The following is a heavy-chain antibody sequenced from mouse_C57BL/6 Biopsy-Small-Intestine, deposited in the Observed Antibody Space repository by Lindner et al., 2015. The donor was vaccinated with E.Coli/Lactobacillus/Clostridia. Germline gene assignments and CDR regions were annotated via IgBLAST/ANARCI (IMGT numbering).Heavy chain of an antibody. CDR1: GYTFTDYW. CDR3: ARSMVFYYFAY. D-gene: IGHD2-3*01. V-gene: IGHV1-9*01. J-gene: IGHJ2*01. CDR2: ILPGSGST. Sequence: VQLQESGAELMKPGASVKLSCKATGYTFTDYWIEWIKQRPGHGLEWIGEILPGSGSTNYNEKFKDKATLTADKSSSTAYMQLSSLTSEDSAVYFCARSMVFYYFAYWGQGTTLTVSS.